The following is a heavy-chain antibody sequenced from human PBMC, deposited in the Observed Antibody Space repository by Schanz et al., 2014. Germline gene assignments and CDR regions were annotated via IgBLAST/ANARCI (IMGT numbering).Heavy chain of an antibody. V-gene: IGHV1-46*01. CDR1: GYTFTTYY. J-gene: IGHJ4*02. CDR2: INPSGGST. D-gene: IGHD6-19*01. CDR3: ARGGYSSGWYDRDIAHFDY. Sequence: QVQLVQSGAEVKKPGASVKVSCKASGYTFTTYYMLWVRQAPGQGLEWMGIINPSGGSTRYGQKFQGRITVTTDTSTSTVYMELRSLRSDDTAVYYCARGGYSSGWYDRDIAHFDYWGQGTLVTVSS.